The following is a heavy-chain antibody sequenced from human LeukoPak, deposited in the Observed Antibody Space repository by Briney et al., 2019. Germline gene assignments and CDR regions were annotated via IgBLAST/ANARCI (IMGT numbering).Heavy chain of an antibody. CDR3: ARNRAARNYDY. Sequence: GRSLRLSCAASGFTFSSYGMHWVRQAPGKGLEWVAVIWFDGSIKYYEDSVKGRFTISRDNSKNTLYLQMNDLRAEDTAVYYCARNRAARNYDYWGQGTLVTVSS. CDR2: IWFDGSIK. V-gene: IGHV3-33*01. CDR1: GFTFSSYG. J-gene: IGHJ4*02. D-gene: IGHD6-6*01.